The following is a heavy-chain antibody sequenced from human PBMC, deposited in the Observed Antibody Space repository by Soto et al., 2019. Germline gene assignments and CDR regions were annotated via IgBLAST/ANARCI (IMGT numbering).Heavy chain of an antibody. CDR2: ISAYNGNT. J-gene: IGHJ4*02. CDR1: GYTFTSYG. CDR3: AGGPSNVDLLTFDY. V-gene: IGHV1-18*01. D-gene: IGHD4-17*01. Sequence: QVQLVQSGAEVKKPGASVKVSCKASGYTFTSYGISWVRQAPGQGLEWMGWISAYNGNTNYAQKLQGRVTMTTHTYXSTAYMELRSLRSDDTAVYYCAGGPSNVDLLTFDYWGQGTLVTVSS.